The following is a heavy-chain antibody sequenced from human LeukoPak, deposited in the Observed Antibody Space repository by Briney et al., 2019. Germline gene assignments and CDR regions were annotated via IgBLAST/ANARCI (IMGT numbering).Heavy chain of an antibody. J-gene: IGHJ4*02. CDR1: GYTFTGYY. D-gene: IGHD3-22*01. CDR3: ARGTYYDSSAYSGVRLFDY. Sequence: WASVKVSCEASGYTFTGYYMHWVRQAPGQGLEWMGWINPNSGRTNYAQKFQGRVTMTGDTSISTAYMELTRLTSDDTAVYYCARGTYYDSSAYSGVRLFDYRGQGTLVTVSS. CDR2: INPNSGRT. V-gene: IGHV1-2*02.